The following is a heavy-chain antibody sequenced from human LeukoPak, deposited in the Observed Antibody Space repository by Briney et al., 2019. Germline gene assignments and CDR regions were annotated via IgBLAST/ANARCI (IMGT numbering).Heavy chain of an antibody. D-gene: IGHD6-13*01. CDR1: GYTFTSYG. CDR3: ARSTYSSSWYYHYYFDY. V-gene: IGHV1-18*01. J-gene: IGHJ4*02. CDR2: ISAYNGNT. Sequence: SVKVSYKASGYTFTSYGISWVRQAPGQGLEWMGRISAYNGNTNYAQKLQGRVTVTTDTSTSTAYMELRSLRSDDTAVYYCARSTYSSSWYYHYYFDYWGQGTLVTVSS.